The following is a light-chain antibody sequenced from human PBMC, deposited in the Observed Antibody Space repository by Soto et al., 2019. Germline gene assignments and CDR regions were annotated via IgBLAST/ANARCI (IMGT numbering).Light chain of an antibody. CDR1: QSVSSTY. Sequence: ENLFMPSPGTPSFSPQERTTPSCRARQSVSSTYLAWYQQKPGQAPRVLIYGASSRATGIPDRFSGSGSGTDFTLTISRLEPEDFAVYYCQQCDTSPWAFGQGTKVDIK. CDR3: QQCDTSPWA. CDR2: GAS. V-gene: IGKV3-20*01. J-gene: IGKJ1*01.